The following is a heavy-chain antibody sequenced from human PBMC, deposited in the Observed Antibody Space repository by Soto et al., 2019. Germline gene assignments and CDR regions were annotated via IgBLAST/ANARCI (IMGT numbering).Heavy chain of an antibody. CDR3: ARRRGYSYGYDYYYYGMDV. V-gene: IGHV1-69*13. CDR1: GGTFSSYA. J-gene: IGHJ6*04. CDR2: IIPIFGTA. Sequence: SVKVSCKASGGTFSSYAISWVRQAPGQGLEWMGGIIPIFGTANYAQKFQGRVTITADESTSTAYMELSSLRSEDTAVYYCARRRGYSYGYDYYYYGMDVWGKGTTVTVSS. D-gene: IGHD5-18*01.